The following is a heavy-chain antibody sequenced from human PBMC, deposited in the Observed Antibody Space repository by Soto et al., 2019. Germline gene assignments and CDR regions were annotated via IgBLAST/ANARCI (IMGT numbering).Heavy chain of an antibody. Sequence: EVQLVESGGGLVQPGGSLRLSCAASGFTFSSYWMHWVRQAPGKGLVWVSRINSDGSSTSYADCVKGRFTISRDNAKNTLYLQMNSLRAEDTAVYYCARWQYGSGWFSHWGQGTLVSVSS. CDR3: ARWQYGSGWFSH. CDR2: INSDGSST. V-gene: IGHV3-74*01. D-gene: IGHD6-19*01. J-gene: IGHJ1*01. CDR1: GFTFSSYW.